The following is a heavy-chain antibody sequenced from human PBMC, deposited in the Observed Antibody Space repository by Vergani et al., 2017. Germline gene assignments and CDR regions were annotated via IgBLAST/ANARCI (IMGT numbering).Heavy chain of an antibody. CDR3: ARDINYYDSSAGGAN. CDR2: ISAYNGNT. Sequence: QVKLVQSGAEVTKPGASVKVSCKASGYTFTSYGISWVRQAPGQGLEWMGWISAYNGNTNYAQKLQGRGTMTTDTSTSTAYMELRSLRSDDTAVYYCARDINYYDSSAGGANWGQGTLVTVSS. V-gene: IGHV1-18*01. CDR1: GYTFTSYG. J-gene: IGHJ4*02. D-gene: IGHD3-22*01.